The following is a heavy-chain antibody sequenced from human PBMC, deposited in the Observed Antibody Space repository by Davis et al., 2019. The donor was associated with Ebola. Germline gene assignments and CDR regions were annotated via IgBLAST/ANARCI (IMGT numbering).Heavy chain of an antibody. Sequence: GESLMISCAASGFTFSGSAMYWVRQASGTGLEWVGRIRSKANSYATAYAASVKGRFTISRDDSKNTAYLQMNSLKTEDTAVYYCSTSSPDYWGQGTLVTVSS. J-gene: IGHJ4*02. D-gene: IGHD2-2*01. CDR1: GFTFSGSA. V-gene: IGHV3-73*01. CDR2: IRSKANSYAT. CDR3: STSSPDY.